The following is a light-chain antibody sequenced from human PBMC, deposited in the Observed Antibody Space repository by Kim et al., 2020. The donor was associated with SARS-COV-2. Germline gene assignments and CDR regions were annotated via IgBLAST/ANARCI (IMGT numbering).Light chain of an antibody. V-gene: IGLV2-11*01. Sequence: QSALTQPRSVSGSPGQSVTISCTGTSSDVGGYNYVSWYQQHPGKAPKLMIYDVSKRPSGVPDRFSGSKSGNTASLTISGLQAEDEADYYCCSYAGSSGDWVFGGGTKLTVL. CDR2: DVS. CDR3: CSYAGSSGDWV. CDR1: SSDVGGYNY. J-gene: IGLJ3*02.